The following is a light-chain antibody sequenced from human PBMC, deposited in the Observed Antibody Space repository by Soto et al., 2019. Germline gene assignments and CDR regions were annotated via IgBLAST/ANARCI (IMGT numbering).Light chain of an antibody. CDR1: QTLSSW. V-gene: IGKV1-5*01. J-gene: IGKJ4*01. CDR2: EVS. Sequence: DIQMTQSPSTLSPSLGARVPITCRARQTLSSWLAWYQQKQGKATKALIYEVSTLESGVPARLSGSGCGTEFNLTLSSLQTEDFATYYCQQYDCYPLTFGGGTKVDIK. CDR3: QQYDCYPLT.